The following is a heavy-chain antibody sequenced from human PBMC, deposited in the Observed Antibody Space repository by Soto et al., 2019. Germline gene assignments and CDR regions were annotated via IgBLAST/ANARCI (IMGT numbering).Heavy chain of an antibody. CDR1: VYTFTGYY. J-gene: IGHJ4*02. Sequence: ASAKLSCKASVYTFTGYYIHWVRQEPGQGLEWMGWTSPSSLATNYAQRFQGRVTMSRDRATSTVYMELSRLRSEDTAVYYCAREDAERATRFLDYWGQGTVVTVSS. D-gene: IGHD2-21*01. CDR2: TSPSSLAT. V-gene: IGHV1-2*02. CDR3: AREDAERATRFLDY.